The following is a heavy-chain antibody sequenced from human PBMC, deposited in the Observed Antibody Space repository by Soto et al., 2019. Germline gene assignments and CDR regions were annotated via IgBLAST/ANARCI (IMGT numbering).Heavy chain of an antibody. Sequence: RGGSLRLSCAASGFTFINAWMNWVRQAPGKGLGWVSAISDSGSSTYHADSVKGRFTISRDNSKNTLYMQMNSLRGEDTAVYYCVKGSRGSRPYYFDYWGQGTRVTVSS. CDR3: VKGSRGSRPYYFDY. V-gene: IGHV3-23*01. CDR2: ISDSGSST. J-gene: IGHJ4*02. CDR1: GFTFINAW. D-gene: IGHD3-22*01.